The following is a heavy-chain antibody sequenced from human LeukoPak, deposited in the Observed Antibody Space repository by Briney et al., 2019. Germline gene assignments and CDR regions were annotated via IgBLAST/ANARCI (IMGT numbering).Heavy chain of an antibody. CDR1: GASISSDY. J-gene: IGHJ6*02. CDR3: ARTPSLYGANSLDV. D-gene: IGHD4-23*01. V-gene: IGHV4-59*01. Sequence: SETLSLTCTVSGASISSDYWSWIRQPPGKGLEWIGYIYFSGSTNYNPSLKSRVTISVDTSKKQFSLRLSSVTAADTAVYYRARTPSLYGANSLDVWGQGTTVTVSS. CDR2: IYFSGST.